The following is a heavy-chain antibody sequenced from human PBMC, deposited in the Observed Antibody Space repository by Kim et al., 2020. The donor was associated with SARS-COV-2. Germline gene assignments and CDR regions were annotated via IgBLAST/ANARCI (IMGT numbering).Heavy chain of an antibody. CDR2: INPSGGST. D-gene: IGHD3-22*01. Sequence: ASVKVSCKASGYTFTSYYMHWVRQAPGQGLEWMGIINPSGGSTSYAQKFQGRVTMTRDTSTSTVYMELSSLRSEDTAVYYCARGPSRGYYYPDQPYYGMDVWGQGTTVTVSS. V-gene: IGHV1-46*01. CDR3: ARGPSRGYYYPDQPYYGMDV. CDR1: GYTFTSYY. J-gene: IGHJ6*02.